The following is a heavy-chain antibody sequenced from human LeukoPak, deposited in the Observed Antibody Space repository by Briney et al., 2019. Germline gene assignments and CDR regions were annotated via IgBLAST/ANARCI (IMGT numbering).Heavy chain of an antibody. Sequence: SETLSLTCTVSGGSISSSSYYWGWIRRPPGKGLEWIGSIYYSGSTYYNPSLKSRVTISVDTSKNQFSLKLSSVTAADTAVYYCARCGYSYGLIDYWGQGTLVTVSS. J-gene: IGHJ4*02. V-gene: IGHV4-39*01. CDR2: IYYSGST. D-gene: IGHD5-18*01. CDR1: GGSISSSSYY. CDR3: ARCGYSYGLIDY.